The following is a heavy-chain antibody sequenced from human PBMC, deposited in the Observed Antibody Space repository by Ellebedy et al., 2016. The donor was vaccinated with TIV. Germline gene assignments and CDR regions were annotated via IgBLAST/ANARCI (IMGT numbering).Heavy chain of an antibody. CDR3: ARGLLYYDFWSGYYKGAGDYYYGMDV. V-gene: IGHV4-34*01. CDR1: GGSFSGYY. CDR2: INHSGST. J-gene: IGHJ6*02. D-gene: IGHD3-3*01. Sequence: SETLSLTCAVYGGSFSGYYWSWIRQHPGKGLEWIGEINHSGSTNYNNPSLKSLVTISVDTSKNQFSLKLSSETDADTAVDYCARGLLYYDFWSGYYKGAGDYYYGMDVWGQGTTVTVSS.